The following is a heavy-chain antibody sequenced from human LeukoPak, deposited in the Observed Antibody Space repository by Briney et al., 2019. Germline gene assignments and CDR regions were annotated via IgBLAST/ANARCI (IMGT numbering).Heavy chain of an antibody. V-gene: IGHV3-48*01. CDR2: ISSGSTDI. CDR1: GFTFSSYN. CDR3: AINGCFRGVCVIDI. J-gene: IGHJ3*02. Sequence: GGSLRLSCVASGFTFSSYNINWVRQAPGKGLEWVSYISSGSTDILYADSVKGRFTTSRDNAKSSLYLQMNSLRADDTAIYYCAINGCFRGVCVIDIWGQGTLVAVSS. D-gene: IGHD3-10*01.